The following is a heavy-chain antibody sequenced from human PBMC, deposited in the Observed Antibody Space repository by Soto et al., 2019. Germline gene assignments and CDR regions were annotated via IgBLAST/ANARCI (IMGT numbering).Heavy chain of an antibody. CDR1: GFTFSSHG. D-gene: IGHD2-15*01. CDR3: ARWCTDKDLDY. CDR2: IWYDGSNK. V-gene: IGHV3-33*01. Sequence: QVQLVESGGGVVQPGRSLRVSCAASGFTFSSHGMHWVRQAPGKGLEWVAVIWYDGSNKYYGESVKGRFIISRDNSKKTVDLQINSLRAEETAIYNCARWCTDKDLDYWGQGTLDTVSS. J-gene: IGHJ4*02.